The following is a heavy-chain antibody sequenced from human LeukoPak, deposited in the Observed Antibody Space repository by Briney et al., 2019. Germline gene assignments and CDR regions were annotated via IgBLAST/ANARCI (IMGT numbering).Heavy chain of an antibody. CDR1: GFTFSSYS. CDR3: ARDGGFTTPVGY. V-gene: IGHV3-21*01. Sequence: GGSLRLSCAASGFTFSSYSMNWVRQAPGKGLEWVTSISSSSSYIDYADSVKGRFTISRDNATNSLYLQMNSLRAEDTAVYYCARDGGFTTPVGYWGQGTLVTVSS. J-gene: IGHJ4*02. D-gene: IGHD3-3*01. CDR2: ISSSSSYI.